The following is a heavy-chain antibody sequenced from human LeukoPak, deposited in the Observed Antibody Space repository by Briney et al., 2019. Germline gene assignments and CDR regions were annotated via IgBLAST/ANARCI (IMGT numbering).Heavy chain of an antibody. CDR3: GRGISEFRGSDYHWFDH. V-gene: IGHV4-34*01. CDR2: INHSGST. CDR1: GGSFSDYH. D-gene: IGHD5-12*01. Sequence: SSETLSLTCAVSGGSFSDYHWSWIRQPPGKGLEWIGEINHSGSTNYNPSLKSRVTIPVDTAKNQFFLKLSYVTTAEEAVYYCGRGISEFRGSDYHWFDHWGQGTLVTVSS. J-gene: IGHJ5*02.